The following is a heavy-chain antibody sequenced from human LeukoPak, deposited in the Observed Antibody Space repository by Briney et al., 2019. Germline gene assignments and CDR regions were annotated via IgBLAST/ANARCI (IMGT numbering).Heavy chain of an antibody. V-gene: IGHV3-30-3*01. D-gene: IGHD2-15*01. Sequence: GRSLRLSCATSGFTFSSYAMHWVRQAPGKGLEWVTCISYDGSNKYYADSVKGRFTISRDNSKNTLFLQMNSLRAEDTAVYYCARERVAAYYGMDVWGQGTTVTVSS. J-gene: IGHJ6*02. CDR1: GFTFSSYA. CDR3: ARERVAAYYGMDV. CDR2: ISYDGSNK.